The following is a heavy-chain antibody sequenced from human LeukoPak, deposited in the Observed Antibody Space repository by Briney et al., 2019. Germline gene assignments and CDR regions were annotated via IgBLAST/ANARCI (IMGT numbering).Heavy chain of an antibody. D-gene: IGHD3-22*01. CDR1: GGSFSGYY. Sequence: SETLSLTCAVYGGSFSGYYWSWIRQPPGKGLEWIGEINHSGSTNYNPSLKSRVTISVDTSKNQSSLKLSSVTAADTAVYYCARGYYDSSGYYHWGQGTLVTVSS. V-gene: IGHV4-34*01. CDR2: INHSGST. J-gene: IGHJ5*02. CDR3: ARGYYDSSGYYH.